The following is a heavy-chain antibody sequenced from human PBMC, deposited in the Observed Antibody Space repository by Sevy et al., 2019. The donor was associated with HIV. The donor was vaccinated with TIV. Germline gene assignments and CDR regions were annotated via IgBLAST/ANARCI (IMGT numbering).Heavy chain of an antibody. D-gene: IGHD4-17*01. CDR2: ISHSGGAM. V-gene: IGHV3-48*03. CDR1: GFIFSRYE. J-gene: IGHJ4*02. Sequence: GGSLRLSCAASGFIFSRYEMNWVRQAPGKGLEWVSYISHSGGAMNYADSVKGRFTVSRDNAKNSLYLQMDSLRAEDTAVYYCARDLPPSATTVAHSDYWGQGTLVTVSS. CDR3: ARDLPPSATTVAHSDY.